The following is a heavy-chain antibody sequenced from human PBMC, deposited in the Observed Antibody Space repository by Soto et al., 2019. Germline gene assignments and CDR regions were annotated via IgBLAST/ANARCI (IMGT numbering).Heavy chain of an antibody. J-gene: IGHJ6*02. V-gene: IGHV4-59*01. CDR1: AGSISRYS. D-gene: IGHD4-17*01. Sequence: PSETLSLTCTVSAGSISRYSWSWIRQPPGKGLEGIGDIYYSGGTNYNPSLKSRFTISLDTAKSQFSLELDSVTAADKAAYYCASALIPTTGTVMDYSYGMDVWGQWTTVTVS. CDR3: ASALIPTTGTVMDYSYGMDV. CDR2: IYYSGGT.